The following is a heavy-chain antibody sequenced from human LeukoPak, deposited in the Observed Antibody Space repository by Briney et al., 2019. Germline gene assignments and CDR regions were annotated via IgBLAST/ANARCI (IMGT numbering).Heavy chain of an antibody. CDR3: ARGGITIFLSYNCMDV. V-gene: IGHV3-20*04. CDR2: INWNGGST. Sequence: GGSLRLSCAASGFTFDDCGMSWVRQAPGKGLEWVSGINWNGGSTGYADSVKGRFTISRDNAKNSLYLQMSSLRAEDTALYYCARGGITIFLSYNCMDVWGKGTTVTVSS. CDR1: GFTFDDCG. D-gene: IGHD3-9*01. J-gene: IGHJ6*03.